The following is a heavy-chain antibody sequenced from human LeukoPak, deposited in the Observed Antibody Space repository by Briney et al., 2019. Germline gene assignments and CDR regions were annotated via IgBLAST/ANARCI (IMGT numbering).Heavy chain of an antibody. D-gene: IGHD3-10*01. Sequence: GGPLRLFCVASVFTFSSHGMNWVRQAPGKGVEWVSGISGRSGSPYYAGAVKGRFTISRDSSKNTLYLQMNSLRAEDTAIYYCAKMGQTNYYNSGRTYRHFDSWGRGTLVTVSS. J-gene: IGHJ4*02. CDR2: ISGRSGSP. V-gene: IGHV3-23*01. CDR3: AKMGQTNYYNSGRTYRHFDS. CDR1: VFTFSSHG.